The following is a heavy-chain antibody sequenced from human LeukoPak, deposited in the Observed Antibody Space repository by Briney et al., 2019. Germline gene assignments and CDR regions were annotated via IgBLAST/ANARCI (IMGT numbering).Heavy chain of an antibody. CDR3: VRRVAGSGYRDY. Sequence: SETLSLTCTVSGGSISSSRHYWGWIRQPPGKGLEWIGNILYSGSTSYNPSLKSRVTISVDTSKNQFSLKLSSVTAADTAEYYCVRRVAGSGYRDYWGQGTLVTVSS. D-gene: IGHD3-22*01. CDR2: ILYSGST. V-gene: IGHV4-39*01. J-gene: IGHJ4*02. CDR1: GGSISSSRHY.